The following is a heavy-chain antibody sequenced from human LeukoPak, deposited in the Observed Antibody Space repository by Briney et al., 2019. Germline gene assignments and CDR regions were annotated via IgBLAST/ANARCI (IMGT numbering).Heavy chain of an antibody. D-gene: IGHD6-19*01. CDR1: GGSISSGSYY. Sequence: SETLSLTCTVSGGSISSGSYYWSWIRQPAEKGLEWIGRIYTSGSTNYNPSLKSRVTISVDTSKNQFSLKLSSVTAADTAVYYCAREAVAGTSYYYYYMDVWGKGTTVTVSS. CDR3: AREAVAGTSYYYYYMDV. CDR2: IYTSGST. V-gene: IGHV4-61*02. J-gene: IGHJ6*03.